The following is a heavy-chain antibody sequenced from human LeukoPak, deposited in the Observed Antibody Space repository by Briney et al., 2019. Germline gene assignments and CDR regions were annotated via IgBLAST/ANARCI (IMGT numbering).Heavy chain of an antibody. Sequence: SETLSLTCTVSSGSINSYYWGWVRQPPGKGLEWIGRIHTTGATQYNPSLKSRVTMSVDTSTNQFSLNLRSMTAADTAVYYCGRQGYTASYYFLDYWSQGTLVAVS. V-gene: IGHV4-4*07. D-gene: IGHD1-26*01. CDR1: SGSINSYY. J-gene: IGHJ4*02. CDR3: GRQGYTASYYFLDY. CDR2: IHTTGAT.